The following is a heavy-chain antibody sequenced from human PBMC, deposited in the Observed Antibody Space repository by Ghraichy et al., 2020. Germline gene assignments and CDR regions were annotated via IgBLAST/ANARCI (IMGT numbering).Heavy chain of an antibody. CDR1: GFTFSSYW. CDR3: ARVGQSGWYIWDPDY. CDR2: IKQDGSEK. D-gene: IGHD6-19*01. Sequence: GGSLRLSCAASGFTFSSYWMSWVRQAPGKGLEWVANIKQDGSEKYYVDSVKGRFTISRDNAKNSLYLQMNSLRAEDTAVYYCARVGQSGWYIWDPDYWGQGTLVTVSS. V-gene: IGHV3-7*03. J-gene: IGHJ4*02.